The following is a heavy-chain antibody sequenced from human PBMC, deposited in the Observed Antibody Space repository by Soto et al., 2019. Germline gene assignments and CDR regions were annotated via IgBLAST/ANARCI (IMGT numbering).Heavy chain of an antibody. CDR1: GFTFSSYS. Sequence: GGSLRLSCAASGFTFSSYSMNWVRQATGKGLEWVSSIRSSSSYIYYADSVKGRFTISRDNAKNSLYLHLNSLKTEDTAVYFCTRVPLGATRRYFDYWGQGTLVTVSS. V-gene: IGHV3-21*04. D-gene: IGHD1-26*01. CDR2: IRSSSSYI. J-gene: IGHJ4*02. CDR3: TRVPLGATRRYFDY.